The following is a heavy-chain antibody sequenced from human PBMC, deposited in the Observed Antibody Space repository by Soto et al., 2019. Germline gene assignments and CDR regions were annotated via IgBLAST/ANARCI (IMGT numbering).Heavy chain of an antibody. Sequence: GGSLRLSCAASGFTFSSYAMHWVRQAPGKGLEWVAVISYDGSNKYYADSVKGRFTISRDNSKNTLYLQMNSLRAEVTAVYYCARDLRASEEGYSYGGSYYYYYGMDVWGQGTTVTVSS. V-gene: IGHV3-30-3*01. J-gene: IGHJ6*02. CDR1: GFTFSSYA. CDR3: ARDLRASEEGYSYGGSYYYYYGMDV. D-gene: IGHD5-18*01. CDR2: ISYDGSNK.